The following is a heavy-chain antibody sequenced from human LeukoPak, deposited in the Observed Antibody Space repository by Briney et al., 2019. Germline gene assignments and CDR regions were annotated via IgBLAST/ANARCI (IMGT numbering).Heavy chain of an antibody. CDR3: ARLRSRATPRRLSLDY. J-gene: IGHJ4*02. CDR1: GGSFSGYY. D-gene: IGHD2/OR15-2a*01. CDR2: INHSGST. Sequence: SETLSLTCAVYGGSFSGYYWSWIRQPPGKGLEWIGEINHSGSTNYNPSLKSRVTISVDPSKNQFSLKLSSVTAADTAVYYCARLRSRATPRRLSLDYWGQGTLVTVSS. V-gene: IGHV4-34*01.